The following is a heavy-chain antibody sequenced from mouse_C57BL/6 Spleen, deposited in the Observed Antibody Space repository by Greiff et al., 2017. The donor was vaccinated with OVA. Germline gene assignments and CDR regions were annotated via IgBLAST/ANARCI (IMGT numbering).Heavy chain of an antibody. V-gene: IGHV5-17*01. Sequence: EVQLVESGGGLVKPGGSLKLSCAASGFTFSDYGMHWVRQAPEKGLEWVAYISSGSSTIYYADTVKGRFTISRDNAKNTLFLQMTSLRSEDTAMYYCASYYGSMFAYWGQGTLVTVSA. J-gene: IGHJ3*01. CDR2: ISSGSSTI. CDR1: GFTFSDYG. D-gene: IGHD1-1*01. CDR3: ASYYGSMFAY.